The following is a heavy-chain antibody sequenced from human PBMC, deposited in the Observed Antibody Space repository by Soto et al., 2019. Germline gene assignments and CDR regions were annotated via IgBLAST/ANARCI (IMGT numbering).Heavy chain of an antibody. D-gene: IGHD2-2*02. CDR1: GGSISSGGYY. Sequence: SETLSLTCTVSGGSISSGGYYWSWIRQHPGKGLEWIGYIYYSGSTYYNPSLKSRVTISVDTSKNQFSLKLSSVTAADTAVYYCARDQGVQAAIGLYGMDVWGQGTTVTVYS. CDR3: ARDQGVQAAIGLYGMDV. J-gene: IGHJ6*02. V-gene: IGHV4-31*03. CDR2: IYYSGST.